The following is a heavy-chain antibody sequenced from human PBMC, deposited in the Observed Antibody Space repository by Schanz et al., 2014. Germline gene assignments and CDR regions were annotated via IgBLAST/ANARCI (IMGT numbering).Heavy chain of an antibody. V-gene: IGHV3-30*02. CDR2: IRFDGSSE. Sequence: QVQLVESGGGVVQPGGSLRLSCAASGFTFSSYSMHWVRQAPGKGLDWVAFIRFDGSSEYYADSVRGRFTISRDDSKNTLYLQMTSLRGEDTAVYYCARENLNWEAFDIWGQGTVVTVSS. CDR3: ARENLNWEAFDI. J-gene: IGHJ3*02. CDR1: GFTFSSYS. D-gene: IGHD7-27*01.